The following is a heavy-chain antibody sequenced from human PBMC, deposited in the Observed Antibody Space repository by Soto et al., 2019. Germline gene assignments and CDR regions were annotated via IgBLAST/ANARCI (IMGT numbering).Heavy chain of an antibody. D-gene: IGHD6-19*01. CDR1: SDSIAGENW. Sequence: QVQLQESGPGLVKPSETLSLTCTVSSDSIAGENWWSWVRQPPGLGLEWIGEVFHTEGTNYNPSLKSRVTMEVDKSKNQFSPKLISATAADTPVYYCAGVFSSGSGWMYYFDFWGQGTLVSVSS. CDR3: AGVFSSGSGWMYYFDF. CDR2: VFHTEGT. V-gene: IGHV4-4*02. J-gene: IGHJ4*02.